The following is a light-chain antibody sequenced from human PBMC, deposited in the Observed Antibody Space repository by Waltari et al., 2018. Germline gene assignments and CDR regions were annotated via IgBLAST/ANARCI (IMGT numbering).Light chain of an antibody. J-gene: IGLJ3*02. CDR3: SSYTSSNTLV. V-gene: IGLV2-14*03. CDR2: NVI. CDR1: SSDDGGYKY. Sequence: QSALTQPASVSGSPGQSITISCTGTSSDDGGYKYVAWNQQYPGKAPKLLIYNVIGRPSGVSDRFSGSKSGDTASLTISGLQAEDEADYFCSSYTSSNTLVFGGGTKLTVL.